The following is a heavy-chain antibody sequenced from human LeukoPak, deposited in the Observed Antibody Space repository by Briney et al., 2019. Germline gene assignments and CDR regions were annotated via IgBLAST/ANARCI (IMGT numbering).Heavy chain of an antibody. CDR3: ARGDEFLEWLLEGLGEVGAFDI. V-gene: IGHV4-30-2*01. CDR1: GGSISSGGYY. D-gene: IGHD3-3*01. Sequence: SETLSLTCTVSGGSISSGGYYWSWIRQPPGKGLEWIGYIYDSGSTYYNPSIKSRATISVDRSKNQFSLELSYVTAADTAVYYCARGDEFLEWLLEGLGEVGAFDIWGQGTMVTVSS. CDR2: IYDSGST. J-gene: IGHJ3*02.